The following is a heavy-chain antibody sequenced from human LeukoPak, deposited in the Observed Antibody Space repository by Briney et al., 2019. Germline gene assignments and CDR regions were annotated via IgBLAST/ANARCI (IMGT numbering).Heavy chain of an antibody. V-gene: IGHV4-59*01. CDR1: GGSFSGYY. Sequence: SETLYLTCAVYGGSFSGYYWSWIRQPPGKGLEWIGYIYYSGSTNYNPSLKSRVTISVDTSKNQFSLKLSSVTAADTAVYYCVYAFDIWGQGTMVTVSS. CDR2: IYYSGST. CDR3: VYAFDI. J-gene: IGHJ3*02.